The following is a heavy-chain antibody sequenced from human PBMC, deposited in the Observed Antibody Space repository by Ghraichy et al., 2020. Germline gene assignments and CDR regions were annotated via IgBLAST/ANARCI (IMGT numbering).Heavy chain of an antibody. CDR1: GFTFSSYA. J-gene: IGHJ4*02. CDR3: AKDPYAFWSGYHIDY. D-gene: IGHD3-3*01. V-gene: IGHV3-23*01. CDR2: ISGSGGST. Sequence: GGSLRLSCAASGFTFSSYAMSWVRQAPGKGLEWVSAISGSGGSTYYADSVKGRFTISRDNSKNTLYLQMNSLRAEDTAVYYCAKDPYAFWSGYHIDYWGQGTLVTVSS.